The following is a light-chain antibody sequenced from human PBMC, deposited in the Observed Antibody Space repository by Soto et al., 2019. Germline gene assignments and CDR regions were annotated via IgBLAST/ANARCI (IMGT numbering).Light chain of an antibody. V-gene: IGLV1-44*01. CDR1: SSNMGSNT. J-gene: IGLJ2*01. CDR2: SNN. CDR3: AAWDDSLNGPV. Sequence: QSVLTQPPSASGTPGQRVTISCSGSSSNMGSNTVSWYQQLPGTDPKLLIYSNNQRPSGVPDRFSGSKSGTSASLAISGLQSEDEAEYYCAAWDDSLNGPVFGGGTKLTVL.